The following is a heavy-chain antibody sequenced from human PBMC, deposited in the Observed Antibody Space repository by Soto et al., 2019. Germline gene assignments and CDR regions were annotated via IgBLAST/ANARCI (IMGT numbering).Heavy chain of an antibody. D-gene: IGHD6-13*01. CDR1: GFTFSSYW. CDR3: ARVFSSSWRITYYFDY. V-gene: IGHV3-74*01. J-gene: IGHJ4*02. CDR2: INSDGGST. Sequence: GGSLRLSCAASGFTFSSYWMHWVRQAPGKGLVWVSRINSDGGSTSYADSVKGRFTISRDNAKNTLYLQMNSLRAEDTAVYYCARVFSSSWRITYYFDYWGQGTLVTVSS.